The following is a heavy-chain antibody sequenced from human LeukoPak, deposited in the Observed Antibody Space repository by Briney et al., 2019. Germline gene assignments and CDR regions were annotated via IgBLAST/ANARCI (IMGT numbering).Heavy chain of an antibody. V-gene: IGHV4-30-2*01. D-gene: IGHD6-13*01. CDR3: ARVVNIAAAGTGYYFDY. J-gene: IGHJ4*02. CDR2: IYHSGST. CDR1: GRSISSGGYS. Sequence: SETLSLTCAVSGRSISSGGYSWSWIRQPPGKGLEWIGYIYHSGSTYYNPSLKSRVTISVDRSKNQFSLKLSSVTAADTAVYYCARVVNIAAAGTGYYFDYWGQGTLVTVSP.